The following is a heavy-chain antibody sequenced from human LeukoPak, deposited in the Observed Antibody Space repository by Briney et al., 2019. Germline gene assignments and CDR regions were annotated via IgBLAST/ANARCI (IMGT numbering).Heavy chain of an antibody. J-gene: IGHJ4*02. Sequence: TGGSLRLSCAASGFTFSVYYMSWIRQAPGKGLEWVSYISSSGSTIYYADSVKGRFTISRDNAKNSLYLQMNSLRAEDTAVYYCAREFRYYDSSDFIDYWGQGTLVTVSS. CDR2: ISSSGSTI. CDR3: AREFRYYDSSDFIDY. D-gene: IGHD3-22*01. V-gene: IGHV3-11*01. CDR1: GFTFSVYY.